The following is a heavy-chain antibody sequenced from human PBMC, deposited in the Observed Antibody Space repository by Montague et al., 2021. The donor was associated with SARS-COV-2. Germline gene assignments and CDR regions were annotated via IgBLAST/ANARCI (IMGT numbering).Heavy chain of an antibody. J-gene: IGHJ4*02. D-gene: IGHD6-19*01. V-gene: IGHV3-23*01. Sequence: SLRLSCAASGFTFSSYAMSWVRQAPGKGLEWVSAISGSGGTTWYADSVKGRFTISRDNSKNTLYLRMNSLRAEDTAVYYCAKSPSGWWLFDYWGQGTLVTVSS. CDR3: AKSPSGWWLFDY. CDR1: GFTFSSYA. CDR2: ISGSGGTT.